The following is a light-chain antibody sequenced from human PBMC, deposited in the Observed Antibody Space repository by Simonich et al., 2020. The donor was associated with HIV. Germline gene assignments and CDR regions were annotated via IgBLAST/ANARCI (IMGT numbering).Light chain of an antibody. J-gene: IGKJ1*01. CDR1: QRVLYSSNNKNY. CDR3: QQYYSTRT. Sequence: DIVMTQSPDSLAVSLGERATINCKSRQRVLYSSNNKNYLAWYQQKPGQPPKLLIYWASTRESGVPDRFSGSGSGTDFTLTISSLQAEDVAVYYCQQYYSTRTFGQGTKVEIK. CDR2: WAS. V-gene: IGKV4-1*01.